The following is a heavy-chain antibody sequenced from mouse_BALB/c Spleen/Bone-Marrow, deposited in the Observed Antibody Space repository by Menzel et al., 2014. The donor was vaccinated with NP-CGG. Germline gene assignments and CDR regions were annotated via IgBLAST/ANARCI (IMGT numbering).Heavy chain of an antibody. CDR1: GFSLTSYG. J-gene: IGHJ4*01. CDR2: IWSDGST. V-gene: IGHV2-6-1*01. Sequence: VQLQQSGPGLVAPSQSLSITCTISGFSLTSYGVHWVRQPPGKGLEWLVVIWSDGSTTYNSALKSRLSNSKDNSKSQVFLKMNSPQTDDTAMYYCARCYYGYAMDYWGQGTSVTVSS. CDR3: ARCYYGYAMDY. D-gene: IGHD1-1*01.